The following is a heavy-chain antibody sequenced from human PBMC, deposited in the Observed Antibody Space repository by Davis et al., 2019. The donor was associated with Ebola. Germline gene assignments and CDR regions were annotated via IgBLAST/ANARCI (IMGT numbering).Heavy chain of an antibody. V-gene: IGHV4-4*02. D-gene: IGHD3-3*01. CDR2: SYHSGNT. CDR1: GGSISSTNW. J-gene: IGHJ6*03. Sequence: PSETLSLTCAVSGGSISSTNWWSWVRQPPGKGLEWIGESYHSGNTNYNPSLKSRVTISVDKSKNQFSLKLNPVTAADTAVYYCARTITIFGVAAMDVWGKGTTVTVSS. CDR3: ARTITIFGVAAMDV.